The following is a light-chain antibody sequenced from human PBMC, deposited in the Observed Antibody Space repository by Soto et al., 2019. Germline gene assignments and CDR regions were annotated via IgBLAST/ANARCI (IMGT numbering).Light chain of an antibody. Sequence: EIVMTQSPASLSVSPGESATLSCRASQRISRNLAWYQQKPGKAPKLLIYDASTLESAVPARFSGSGSGTEFTLTISSLQPDDFATYYCQQYNSYSTFGQGTKVDIK. CDR2: DAS. CDR1: QRISRN. V-gene: IGKV3-15*01. CDR3: QQYNSYST. J-gene: IGKJ1*01.